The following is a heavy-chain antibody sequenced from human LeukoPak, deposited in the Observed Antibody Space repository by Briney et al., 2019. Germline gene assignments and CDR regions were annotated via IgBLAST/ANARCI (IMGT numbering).Heavy chain of an antibody. V-gene: IGHV3-23*01. Sequence: PGGSLRLSCAASGFTFSSYAMNWVRQAPGKGLEWVSAISGSGGSTYYADSVKGRFTISRDNSKHTLYLQMNSLRAEDTAVYYCAKHDILTGYYNSSPRYFMDVWGKGTTVTVSS. CDR2: ISGSGGST. J-gene: IGHJ6*03. D-gene: IGHD3-9*01. CDR3: AKHDILTGYYNSSPRYFMDV. CDR1: GFTFSSYA.